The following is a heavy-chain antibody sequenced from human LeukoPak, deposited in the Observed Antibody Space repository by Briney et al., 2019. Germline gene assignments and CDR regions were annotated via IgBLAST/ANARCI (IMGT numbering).Heavy chain of an antibody. J-gene: IGHJ3*02. CDR3: ARDYRAATGTGAFDI. Sequence: GGSLRLSCAASGFTVSSNYMSWVRQAPGKGLEWVSVIYSGGSTYYADSVKGRFTISRDNSKNTLYLQMNSLRAEDTAVYYCARDYRAATGTGAFDIWGQGTMVTVSS. CDR2: IYSGGST. CDR1: GFTVSSNY. D-gene: IGHD6-13*01. V-gene: IGHV3-53*01.